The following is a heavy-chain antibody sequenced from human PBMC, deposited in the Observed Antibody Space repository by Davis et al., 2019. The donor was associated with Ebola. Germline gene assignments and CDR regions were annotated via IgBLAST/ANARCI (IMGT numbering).Heavy chain of an antibody. CDR2: ISSDGSET. Sequence: GESLKISCAASGFTFSSYWMHWVRQAPGKGLEWLAVISSDGSETNYTDSVKGRFTVSRDNSKNTMYLEVKSLRGDDTAVYYCATAPLWGQGTLVTVSS. V-gene: IGHV3-30*03. CDR1: GFTFSSYW. J-gene: IGHJ4*02. CDR3: ATAPL.